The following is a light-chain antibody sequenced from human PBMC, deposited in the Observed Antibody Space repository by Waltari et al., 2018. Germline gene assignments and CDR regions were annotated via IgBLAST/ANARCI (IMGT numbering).Light chain of an antibody. Sequence: DIQMTQSPSSLPASVGDSVTITCRASHDINIYLNWFQQKPGKAPRALLYGASSLHSGVPSKFSGSGSGTDFTLTISSLQPEDFATYYCLQYHSYPRTFGQGTKVEIK. CDR3: LQYHSYPRT. V-gene: IGKV1-16*02. CDR1: HDINIY. CDR2: GAS. J-gene: IGKJ1*01.